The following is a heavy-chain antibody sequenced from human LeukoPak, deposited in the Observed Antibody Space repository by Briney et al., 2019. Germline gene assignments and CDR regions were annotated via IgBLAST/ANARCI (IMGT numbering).Heavy chain of an antibody. D-gene: IGHD5-18*01. Sequence: SETLSLTCTVSGGSISSSTYYWGWIRQPPGKGLEWIGSIFYSGRTYYNPSLKSRVTMSVDTSKNQFSLRLSSVNAADTAVYYCASGYSYGYNYWGQGTLVTVSS. CDR3: ASGYSYGYNY. V-gene: IGHV4-39*07. CDR1: GGSISSSTYY. CDR2: IFYSGRT. J-gene: IGHJ4*02.